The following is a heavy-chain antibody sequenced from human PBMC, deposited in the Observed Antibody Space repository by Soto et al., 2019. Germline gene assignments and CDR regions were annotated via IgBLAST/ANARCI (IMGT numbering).Heavy chain of an antibody. CDR2: ISYYGSNK. Sequence: QVQLVESGGGVVQPGRSLRLSCAASGFTFSSYGMHCDRQAPGKGLERVAGISYYGSNKYYADSVKGRFTISRDNSKNTVNLQRNSLRAEDTAVYYCAKDGYMRVGYSGYSGGFDYWGQGTLGTVSS. D-gene: IGHD5-12*01. CDR3: AKDGYMRVGYSGYSGGFDY. V-gene: IGHV3-30*18. CDR1: GFTFSSYG. J-gene: IGHJ4*02.